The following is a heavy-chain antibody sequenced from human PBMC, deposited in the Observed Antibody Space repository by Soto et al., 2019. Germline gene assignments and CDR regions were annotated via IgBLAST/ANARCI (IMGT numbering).Heavy chain of an antibody. Sequence: PGESLKISCVASGFTFSDFPLHWVRRAPGKGLEWVAVISYDGNDESYSDSVKGRFTTSRDNSKTTVYLQMNSLRADDMAVYHCARDMRHDYASGRLDYLGQGTLVTVSS. V-gene: IGHV3-30-3*01. CDR2: ISYDGNDE. J-gene: IGHJ4*02. D-gene: IGHD3-10*01. CDR3: ARDMRHDYASGRLDY. CDR1: GFTFSDFP.